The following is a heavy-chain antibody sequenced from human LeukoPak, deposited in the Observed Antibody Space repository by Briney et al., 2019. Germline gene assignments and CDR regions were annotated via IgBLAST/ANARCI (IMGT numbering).Heavy chain of an antibody. J-gene: IGHJ4*02. Sequence: GGSLRLSCAASEFSVGSNYMTWVRQAPGKGLEWVSAISGSGGSTYYADSVKGRFTISRDNSKNTMYLQMNSLRAEDTAVYYCAKSMDILTGYLWSLDYWGQGTLVTVSS. CDR1: EFSVGSNY. CDR2: ISGSGGST. V-gene: IGHV3-23*01. CDR3: AKSMDILTGYLWSLDY. D-gene: IGHD3-9*01.